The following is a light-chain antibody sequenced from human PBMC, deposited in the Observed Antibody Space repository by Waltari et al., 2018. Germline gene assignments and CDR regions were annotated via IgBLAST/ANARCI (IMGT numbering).Light chain of an antibody. CDR1: SSDVGGYNY. V-gene: IGLV2-11*01. CDR2: DVS. Sequence: QSALTQPRSVSGSPGQSVTISCTGTSSDVGGYNYVSCYQQHPGKAPKLMIYDVSKRPSGVPDRFSGSKSGNTASLTISGLQAEDEADYYCCSYAGSYTLWVFGGGTKLTVL. J-gene: IGLJ3*02. CDR3: CSYAGSYTLWV.